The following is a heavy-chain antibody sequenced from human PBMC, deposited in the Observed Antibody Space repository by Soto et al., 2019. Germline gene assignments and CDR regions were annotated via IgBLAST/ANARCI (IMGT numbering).Heavy chain of an antibody. V-gene: IGHV3-30*03. J-gene: IGHJ4*02. CDR3: ARDLSSSWYPPVDERHDY. D-gene: IGHD6-13*01. Sequence: GGSLRLSCAASGFTFSSYGMHWVRQAPGKGLEWVAVISYDGSNKYYADSVKGRFTISRDNSKNTLYLQMNSLRAEDTAVYYCARDLSSSWYPPVDERHDYWGQGTLVTVSS. CDR1: GFTFSSYG. CDR2: ISYDGSNK.